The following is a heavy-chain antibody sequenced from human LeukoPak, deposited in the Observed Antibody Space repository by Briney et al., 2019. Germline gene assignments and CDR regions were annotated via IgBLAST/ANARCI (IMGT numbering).Heavy chain of an antibody. Sequence: SETLSLTCTVSGGSISSYYWNWIRQPAGKGLEWIGRIYTSGSTNYNPSLKSRVTMSVDMSKNQFSLKLNSVTAADTAFYYCAREGIFCSGVSCYSVHYFDYWGQGTLVTVSS. V-gene: IGHV4-4*07. CDR3: AREGIFCSGVSCYSVHYFDY. J-gene: IGHJ4*02. CDR2: IYTSGST. D-gene: IGHD2-15*01. CDR1: GGSISSYY.